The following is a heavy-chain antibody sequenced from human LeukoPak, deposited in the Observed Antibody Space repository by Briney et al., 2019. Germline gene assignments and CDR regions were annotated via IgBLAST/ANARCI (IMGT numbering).Heavy chain of an antibody. Sequence: SETLSLTCTVSGGSISSGGYYWSWIRQHPGKGLEWIGYIYYSGSTYYNPSLKSRVTISIDTSKNQFSLKLSPVTAADTAVYYCARVDSSDPAGAFDIWGQGTMVTVSS. CDR1: GGSISSGGYY. D-gene: IGHD3-22*01. CDR3: ARVDSSDPAGAFDI. J-gene: IGHJ3*02. CDR2: IYYSGST. V-gene: IGHV4-31*03.